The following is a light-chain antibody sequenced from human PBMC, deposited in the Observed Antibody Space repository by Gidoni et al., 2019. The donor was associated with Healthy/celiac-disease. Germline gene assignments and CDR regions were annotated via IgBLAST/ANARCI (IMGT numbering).Light chain of an antibody. CDR3: QQSYSTPGT. Sequence: DIQMTQSPSSLSASVGDRATITCRASQSISSYLNWYQQKPGKAPKLLIYAASSLQSGVPSSFSCSGSGTDFTLTISSLQPEDFATYYCQQSYSTPGTFGQGTKVEIK. CDR2: AAS. J-gene: IGKJ1*01. V-gene: IGKV1-39*01. CDR1: QSISSY.